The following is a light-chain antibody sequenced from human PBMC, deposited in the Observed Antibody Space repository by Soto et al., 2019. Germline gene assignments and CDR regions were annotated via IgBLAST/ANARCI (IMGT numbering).Light chain of an antibody. J-gene: IGLJ1*01. CDR2: DVS. CDR3: CSYAV. V-gene: IGLV2-11*01. Sequence: QSVLTQPRSVSGSPGQSVTISCTGTSSDVGGYNYVSWYQQHPGKAPKLMIYDVSKRPSGVPDRFSGSKSGNTAFLTISGLQAEDEADYYCCSYAVFGTGTKVTVL. CDR1: SSDVGGYNY.